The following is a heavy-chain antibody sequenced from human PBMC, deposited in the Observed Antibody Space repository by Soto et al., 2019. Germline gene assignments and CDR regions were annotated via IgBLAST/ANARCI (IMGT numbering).Heavy chain of an antibody. CDR1: SGSISSSNW. V-gene: IGHV4-4*02. Sequence: QVQLQESGPGLVKPSGTLSLTCAVSSGSISSSNWWSWVRQPPGKGLEWIGEIYHSGSTNYNPSLKSRVTISGNQSKNQFSLKVSSVTAADTAVYYCASRATTVTPLAFDIWGQGTMVTVSS. CDR3: ASRATTVTPLAFDI. CDR2: IYHSGST. J-gene: IGHJ3*02. D-gene: IGHD4-17*01.